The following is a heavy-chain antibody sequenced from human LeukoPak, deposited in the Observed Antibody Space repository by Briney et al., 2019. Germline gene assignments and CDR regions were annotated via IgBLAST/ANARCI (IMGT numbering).Heavy chain of an antibody. J-gene: IGHJ4*02. CDR3: ARDFFHGHCSGLTCFLLDS. Sequence: GASVKVSCXASGYTFTSYGITWVRQAPGQGLEWMGWISAHYGNTNYAQKFQGRLTMTTDTSTNTAYMELRSLRPDDTAVYFCARDFFHGHCSGLTCFLLDSWGQGSLVTVSS. CDR2: ISAHYGNT. V-gene: IGHV1-18*01. D-gene: IGHD2-15*01. CDR1: GYTFTSYG.